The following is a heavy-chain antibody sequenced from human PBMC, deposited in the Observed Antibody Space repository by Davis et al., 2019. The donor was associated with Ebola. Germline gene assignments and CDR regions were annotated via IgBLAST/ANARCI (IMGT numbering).Heavy chain of an antibody. V-gene: IGHV4-34*01. Sequence: PLETLSLTCAVYGGSFSNYYWTWIRQPPGKGLDWIGEILHSGNTNYNPSLRSRVTISVDTSKNQFSLKLTSVTAADTSVYYCAGGYSSSWYYYWGQGTLATVSS. CDR1: GGSFSNYY. CDR3: AGGYSSSWYYY. J-gene: IGHJ4*02. D-gene: IGHD6-13*01. CDR2: ILHSGNT.